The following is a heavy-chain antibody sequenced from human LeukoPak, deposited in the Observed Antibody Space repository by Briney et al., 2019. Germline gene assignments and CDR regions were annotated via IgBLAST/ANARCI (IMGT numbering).Heavy chain of an antibody. Sequence: GASVKVSCKASGYTFTGYYMHWVRQVPGQGLEWMGWISAYNGNTNYAQKLQGRVTMTTDTSTSTAYMELRSLRSDDTAVYYCARDGSSSWLNWFDPWGQGTLVTVSS. D-gene: IGHD6-13*01. CDR1: GYTFTGYY. J-gene: IGHJ5*02. CDR2: ISAYNGNT. CDR3: ARDGSSSWLNWFDP. V-gene: IGHV1-18*04.